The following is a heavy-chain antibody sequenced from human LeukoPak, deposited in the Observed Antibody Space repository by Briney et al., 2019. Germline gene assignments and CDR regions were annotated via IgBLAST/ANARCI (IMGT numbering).Heavy chain of an antibody. CDR1: DYSISSGYY. CDR2: IYHSGST. CDR3: ARDSITILGSFDY. Sequence: SETLSLTCIVSDYSISSGYYWGWIRQPPGKGLEWIGSIYHSGSTYYNPSLQSRFTISLDTSKNQFSLNLSSVTAADTAVYYCARDSITILGSFDYWGQGSLVTVPS. J-gene: IGHJ4*02. D-gene: IGHD3-3*01. V-gene: IGHV4-38-2*02.